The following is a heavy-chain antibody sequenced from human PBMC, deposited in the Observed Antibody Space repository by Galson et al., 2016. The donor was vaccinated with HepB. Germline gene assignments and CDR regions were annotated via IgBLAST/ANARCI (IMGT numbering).Heavy chain of an antibody. D-gene: IGHD1-1*01. CDR1: HGSISTTGFS. J-gene: IGHJ4*02. Sequence: SETLSLTCTVSHGSISTTGFSWGWIRQPPGKGLECIGTVYRGRAYYNPPLEGRVSVGVATDVFSLKLTSLTAADTAVYCCARAGLTTQASFEYWGQGTLVAVSS. CDR2: VYRGRA. CDR3: ARAGLTTQASFEY. V-gene: IGHV4-39*01.